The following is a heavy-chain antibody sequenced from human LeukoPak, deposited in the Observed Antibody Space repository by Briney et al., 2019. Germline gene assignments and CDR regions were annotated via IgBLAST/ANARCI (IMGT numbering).Heavy chain of an antibody. D-gene: IGHD3-3*01. CDR3: ARQGRQYYDFWGAAFDI. J-gene: IGHJ3*02. V-gene: IGHV4-39*01. CDR2: IYYSGST. Sequence: PSETLSLTCTVSGGSNSSYYWSWIRQPPGQGLEWIGSIYYSGSTYYNPSLKSRVTISVDTSKNQFSLKLSSVTAADTAVYYCARQGRQYYDFWGAAFDIWGQGTMVTISS. CDR1: GGSNSSYY.